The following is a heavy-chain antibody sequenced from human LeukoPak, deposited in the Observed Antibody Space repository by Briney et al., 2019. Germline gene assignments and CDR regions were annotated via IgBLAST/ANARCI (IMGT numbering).Heavy chain of an antibody. CDR2: INAGNGNT. J-gene: IGHJ3*02. CDR1: GYTFTSYA. CDR3: AKPNRVYGSGSYYSPDAFDI. V-gene: IGHV1-3*01. D-gene: IGHD3-10*01. Sequence: ASVKVSCRASGYTFTSYAMHWVRQAPGQRLEWMGWINAGNGNTKYSQKFQGRVTITRDTSASTAYMELSSLRSEDTAVYYCAKPNRVYGSGSYYSPDAFDIWGQGTMVTVSS.